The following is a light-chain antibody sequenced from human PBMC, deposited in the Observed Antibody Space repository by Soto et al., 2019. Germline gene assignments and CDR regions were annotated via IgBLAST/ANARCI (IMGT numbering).Light chain of an antibody. V-gene: IGKV1-5*03. CDR2: KAS. CDR1: QSIPSW. CDR3: QYYNNYSVT. J-gene: IGKJ4*01. Sequence: DIQMTQSPSTLSASVGDRVTITCRASQSIPSWLAWYPQKPGKGPEILIYKASSLESGVPSRFRGSGSGTEFTLSISRLQPDDFATYYCQYYNNYSVTFGVGNKLEIK.